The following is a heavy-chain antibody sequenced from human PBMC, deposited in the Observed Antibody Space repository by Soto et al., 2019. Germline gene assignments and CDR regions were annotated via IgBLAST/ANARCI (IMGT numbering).Heavy chain of an antibody. D-gene: IGHD3-10*01. CDR1: GFPFSSNA. CDR2: INGSGDST. CDR3: AKARDGRFTMLRGRWRSFDP. Sequence: GGPLSPSCPASGFPFSSNAMSWVRQAPGKGLEWVSAINGSGDSTYYAHSVKRRFPISRDNSKNTLYLQMNSLRAEDTAVYYCAKARDGRFTMLRGRWRSFDPWGQGTLVTGSS. V-gene: IGHV3-23*01. J-gene: IGHJ5*02.